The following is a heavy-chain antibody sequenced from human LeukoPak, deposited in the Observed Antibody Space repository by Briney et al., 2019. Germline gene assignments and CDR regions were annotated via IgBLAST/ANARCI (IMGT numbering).Heavy chain of an antibody. CDR3: ARAREEWQFDY. V-gene: IGHV3-53*01. J-gene: IGHJ4*02. Sequence: GGSLRLSCAASGFTVSSNYMSWVRQAPGKGLEWVSVIYSGGSTYYADSVKGRFTISTANSKTTLYLQRNSMRAEDTAVYYWARAREEWQFDYCGQGTLVTVSS. CDR2: IYSGGST. CDR1: GFTVSSNY. D-gene: IGHD3-3*01.